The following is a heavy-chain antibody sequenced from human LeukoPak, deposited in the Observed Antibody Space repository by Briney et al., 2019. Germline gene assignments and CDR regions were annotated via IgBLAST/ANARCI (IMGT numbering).Heavy chain of an antibody. D-gene: IGHD1-26*01. V-gene: IGHV4-59*01. CDR1: GGSISSYY. J-gene: IGHJ6*02. CDR3: ARTSGSYFYYYGMDV. CDR2: IYYSGST. Sequence: RASDTLSLTCTVSGGSISSYYWSWIRQPPGKGLEWIGYIYYSGSTNYSPSLKSRVTISVDTSKNQFSLKLSSVTAADTAVYYCARTSGSYFYYYGMDVWGQGTTVTVSS.